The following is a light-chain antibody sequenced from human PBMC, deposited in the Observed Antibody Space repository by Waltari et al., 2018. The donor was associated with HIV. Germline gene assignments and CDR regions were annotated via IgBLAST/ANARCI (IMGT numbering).Light chain of an antibody. CDR1: SSDLGSYNL. J-gene: IGLJ2*01. CDR3: CSYARSSTRI. Sequence: QSALTQPASVSGTPGQSITISCTGTSSDLGSYNLVSWYQQHPGKAPKLLLYEVSKRPSKVSNRFSGSKSGNTASLTISGLQAEDEADYYCCSYARSSTRIFGGGTKLTVL. V-gene: IGLV2-23*02. CDR2: EVS.